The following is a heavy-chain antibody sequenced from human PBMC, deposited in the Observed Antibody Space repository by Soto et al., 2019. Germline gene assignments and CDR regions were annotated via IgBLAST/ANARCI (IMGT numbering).Heavy chain of an antibody. CDR2: IYYSGST. D-gene: IGHD6-13*01. J-gene: IGHJ5*02. CDR3: ARARTTLYSRRGHGFDT. Sequence: CSRILQPQRKRLEWIGYIYYSGSTNYNPSLKSRVTISVDTSKNQFSLKLSSVTAADTAVYYCARARTTLYSRRGHGFDTPGQGILLTVSS. V-gene: IGHV4-59*08.